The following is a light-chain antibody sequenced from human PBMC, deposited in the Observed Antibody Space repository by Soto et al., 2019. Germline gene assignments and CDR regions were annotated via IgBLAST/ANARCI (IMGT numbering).Light chain of an antibody. CDR2: KTY. J-gene: IGKJ1*01. CDR3: QKYHSFST. CDR1: QSLDSW. Sequence: DIQMTQSPSTLSASVEDRVTITCRASQSLDSWLAWSQQKPGKPPELLIYKTYILEFAVPSRFSGSGSGTPFTLTISSLQPYDFATYYCQKYHSFSTFGQGTKVEIK. V-gene: IGKV1-5*03.